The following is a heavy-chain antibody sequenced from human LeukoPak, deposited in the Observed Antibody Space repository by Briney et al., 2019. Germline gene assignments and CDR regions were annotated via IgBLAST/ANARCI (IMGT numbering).Heavy chain of an antibody. CDR1: GGSITSYY. CDR3: ARGRYWSDYYYFDY. V-gene: IGHV4-59*01. CDR2: IYYSGSA. D-gene: IGHD3-3*01. J-gene: IGHJ4*02. Sequence: SETLSLTCTVSGGSITSYYWSWIRQPPGQGLEWIGYIYYSGSANYNPSLKSRLTISVDTSKNQFSLKLSSVTAADTAVYYCARGRYWSDYYYFDYRGQGTLVTVSS.